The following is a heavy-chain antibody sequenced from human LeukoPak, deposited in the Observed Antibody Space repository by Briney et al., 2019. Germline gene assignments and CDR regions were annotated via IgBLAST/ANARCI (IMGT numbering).Heavy chain of an antibody. CDR3: ARVLDSSGNNWFDP. D-gene: IGHD3-22*01. Sequence: ASVKVSCKASGYTFTGYYMHWVRQAPGQGLEWMGWINPNSGGTNYAQKFQGRVTMTRDTSISTAYMEPSRLRSDDTAVYYCARVLDSSGNNWFDPWGQGTLVTVSS. CDR2: INPNSGGT. V-gene: IGHV1-2*02. J-gene: IGHJ5*02. CDR1: GYTFTGYY.